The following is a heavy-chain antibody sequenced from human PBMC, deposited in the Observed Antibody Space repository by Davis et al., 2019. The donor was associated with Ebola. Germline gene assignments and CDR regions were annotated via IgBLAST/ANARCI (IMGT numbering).Heavy chain of an antibody. D-gene: IGHD2-15*01. CDR1: GDTTSNYD. J-gene: IGHJ5*02. CDR2: IYTSGTT. V-gene: IGHV4-4*07. Sequence: PSETLSLTCTVSGDTTSNYDWTWIRQPAGKGLEWIGLIYTSGTTNYNPSLKSRVTMSVDTSKNQFSLKLTPVTAADTAVYYCARGVVATNYRANWFDPWGQGTLVTVSS. CDR3: ARGVVATNYRANWFDP.